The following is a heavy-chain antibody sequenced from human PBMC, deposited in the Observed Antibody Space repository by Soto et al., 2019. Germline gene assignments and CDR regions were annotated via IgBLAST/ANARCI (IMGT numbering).Heavy chain of an antibody. Sequence: PSETLSLTYTVSGGSISSYDGSWIRQPPGKGLEWIGYIYYSGSTNYNPSLKSRVTISVDTSKNQFSLKLSSVTAADTAVYYCASWITMVRGVIQGWFDPWGHGTLVTVSS. CDR1: GGSISSYD. D-gene: IGHD3-10*01. CDR2: IYYSGST. CDR3: ASWITMVRGVIQGWFDP. V-gene: IGHV4-59*01. J-gene: IGHJ5*02.